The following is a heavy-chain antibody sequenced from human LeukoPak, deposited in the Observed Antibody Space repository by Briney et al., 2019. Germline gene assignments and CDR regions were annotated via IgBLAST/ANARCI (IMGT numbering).Heavy chain of an antibody. Sequence: GGSLRLSCAASGFAVSSSYMSWVRQAPGKGLEWISVIYSGGSTYYADSVKGRFTISRGNAKNSLYLQMNSLRADDTAMYYCARDLHGESCTTPNCSWGQGTLVTVSS. V-gene: IGHV3-53*01. CDR2: IYSGGST. J-gene: IGHJ4*02. CDR3: ARDLHGESCTTPNCS. D-gene: IGHD3-10*01. CDR1: GFAVSSSY.